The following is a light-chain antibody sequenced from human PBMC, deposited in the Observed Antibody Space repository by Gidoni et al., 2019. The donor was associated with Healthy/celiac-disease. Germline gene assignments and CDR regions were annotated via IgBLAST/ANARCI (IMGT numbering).Light chain of an antibody. CDR1: SSDVGSYNL. CDR2: EGS. V-gene: IGLV2-23*01. Sequence: QSALTQPASVSGSPGQSITISCTGTSSDVGSYNLVSWYQQHPGKAPKLMIYEGSKRPSGVSNRFSGYKSGNTASLTISGLQAEDEADYYCCSYAGSSFGFGTGTKVTV. J-gene: IGLJ1*01. CDR3: CSYAGSSFG.